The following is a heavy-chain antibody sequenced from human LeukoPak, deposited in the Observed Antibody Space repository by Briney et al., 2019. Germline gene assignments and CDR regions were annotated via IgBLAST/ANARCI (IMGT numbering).Heavy chain of an antibody. J-gene: IGHJ5*02. CDR2: IYDSGST. CDR3: ARSRYFDLSWFDP. D-gene: IGHD3-9*01. Sequence: SETLSLTCTVSGGSIRSSYYYWGWIRQPPGKGLEWIGSIYDSGSTYYNPSLKSRVTISVDTSKNQFSLKLSSVTAADTAVYYCARSRYFDLSWFDPWGQGTLVTVSS. CDR1: GGSIRSSYYY. V-gene: IGHV4-39*07.